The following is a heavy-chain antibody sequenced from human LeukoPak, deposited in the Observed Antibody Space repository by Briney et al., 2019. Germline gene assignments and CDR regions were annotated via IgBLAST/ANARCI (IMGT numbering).Heavy chain of an antibody. CDR1: GFTFSDYY. V-gene: IGHV3-11*01. J-gene: IGHJ6*03. Sequence: GGSLRLSCAASGFTFSDYYMSWIRQAPGKGLEWVSYISSSGSTIYYADSVEGRFTISRDNAKNSLYLQMNSLRAEDTAVYYCARLATIFGVVMDYYYYYMDVWGKGTTVTVSS. CDR3: ARLATIFGVVMDYYYYYMDV. D-gene: IGHD3-3*01. CDR2: ISSSGSTI.